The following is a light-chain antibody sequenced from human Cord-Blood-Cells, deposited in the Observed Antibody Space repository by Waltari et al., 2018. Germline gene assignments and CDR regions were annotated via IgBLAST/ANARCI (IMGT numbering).Light chain of an antibody. CDR2: IHSDGSP. CDR1: SGHSSYA. V-gene: IGLV4-69*01. Sequence: QLVLTQSPSASASLGASAKLTCTLSSGHSSYAIAWHHQQQEKGHRYLMKIHSDGSPRKGDGLPDRFSGSSSGAERYLTISSLQSEDEADYYCQTWGTGIRVFGGGTKLTVL. J-gene: IGLJ3*02. CDR3: QTWGTGIRV.